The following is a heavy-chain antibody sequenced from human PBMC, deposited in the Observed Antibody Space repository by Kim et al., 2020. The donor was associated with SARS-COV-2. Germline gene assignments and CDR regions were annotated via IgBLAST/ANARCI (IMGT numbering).Heavy chain of an antibody. CDR3: ARPSSSHFDF. J-gene: IGHJ4*02. CDR2: ISNDGPTA. CDR1: GFIFRNFG. D-gene: IGHD3-10*01. V-gene: IGHV3-33*05. Sequence: GKSLRLSCAASGFIFRNFGMHWVRQAPGKGLEWVAFISNDGPTAIYADSVRGRFTISRDYSENKLYLQMDSLSAGDTAVYYCARPSSSHFDFWGQGTLVT.